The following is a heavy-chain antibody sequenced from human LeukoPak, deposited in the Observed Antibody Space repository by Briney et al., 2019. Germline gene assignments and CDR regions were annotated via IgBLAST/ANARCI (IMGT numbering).Heavy chain of an antibody. D-gene: IGHD4-17*01. V-gene: IGHV4-38-2*02. Sequence: SETLSLTCTVSGYSISSGYYWGWIRQPPGKGLEWIGSIYHSGSTYYNPSLKSRVTISVDTSKNQFSLKLSSVTAADTAVYYCARNYGDSGYDYHYYMDVWGKGTTVTVSS. CDR3: ARNYGDSGYDYHYYMDV. CDR1: GYSISSGYY. CDR2: IYHSGST. J-gene: IGHJ6*03.